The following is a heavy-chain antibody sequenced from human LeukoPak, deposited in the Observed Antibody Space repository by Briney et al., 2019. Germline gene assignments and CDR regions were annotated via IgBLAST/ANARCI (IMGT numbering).Heavy chain of an antibody. J-gene: IGHJ4*02. Sequence: GGSLRLSCAASGFTFSSYAMSWVRQAPGKGLEWVSAISGSGGSTYYADSVKGRFTISRDNSKNTLYLQMNSLRAEDTAVYYCAKVSDYDFWSGPGYFDYWGQGTLVTVSS. D-gene: IGHD3-3*01. CDR1: GFTFSSYA. CDR3: AKVSDYDFWSGPGYFDY. CDR2: ISGSGGST. V-gene: IGHV3-23*01.